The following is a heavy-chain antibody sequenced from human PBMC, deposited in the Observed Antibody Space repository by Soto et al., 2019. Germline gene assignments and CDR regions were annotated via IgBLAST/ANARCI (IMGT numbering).Heavy chain of an antibody. J-gene: IGHJ5*01. D-gene: IGHD6-13*01. CDR2: VNHIGST. CDR3: ARASVSYGSSWFDS. CDR1: GGSITNFY. Sequence: QVQLQESGPGLVKPSETLSLNCSVSGGSITNFYWSWIRQPPGRGLEWIGYVNHIGSTKYNPSLDIRSTIAVDTSKNQFSLKMTSVTTADTAVYYGARASVSYGSSWFDSWGQGTLVTVAS. V-gene: IGHV4-59*01.